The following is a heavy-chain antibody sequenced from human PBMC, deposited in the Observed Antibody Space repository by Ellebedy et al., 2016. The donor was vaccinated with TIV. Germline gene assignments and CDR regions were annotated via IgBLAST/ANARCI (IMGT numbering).Heavy chain of an antibody. Sequence: GESLKISCAASGFTFSSYAMSWVRQAQGKGLELVSAISGNGGNTYYADSVKGRFTISRDNSKTTLYLQMNSLRAEDTAVYYCAKGAGSYYYYYMDVWGKGTTVTVSS. J-gene: IGHJ6*03. V-gene: IGHV3-23*01. CDR3: AKGAGSYYYYYMDV. CDR1: GFTFSSYA. CDR2: ISGNGGNT.